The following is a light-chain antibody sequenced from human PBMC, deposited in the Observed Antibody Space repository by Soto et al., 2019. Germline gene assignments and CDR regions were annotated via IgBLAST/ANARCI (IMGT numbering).Light chain of an antibody. CDR2: AAS. CDR1: QSISSY. CDR3: QQLNSYLLT. J-gene: IGKJ4*01. V-gene: IGKV1-39*01. Sequence: DIHMTQYPASLAASVGDRVTITSRASQSISSYLNWYQQKPGKAPKLLIYAASSLQSGVPSRFSGSGSGTDFTLTISSLQPEDFATYYCQQLNSYLLTFGGGTKVDI.